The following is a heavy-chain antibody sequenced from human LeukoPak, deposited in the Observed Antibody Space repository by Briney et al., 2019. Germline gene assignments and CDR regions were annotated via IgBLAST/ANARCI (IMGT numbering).Heavy chain of an antibody. CDR2: MYLSGTT. CDR3: AGLVGRYSSGLYYYYFDY. CDR1: GDSINSLDL. J-gene: IGHJ4*02. D-gene: IGHD3-22*01. V-gene: IGHV4-4*02. Sequence: TETLSLTCTVSGDSINSLDLWSWVRQPPGKGLEWIGEMYLSGTTHSNPSVKSRVTISIDKSKNQFFLNLSSVTAADTAVYYCAGLVGRYSSGLYYYYFDYWGQGTLVTVSS.